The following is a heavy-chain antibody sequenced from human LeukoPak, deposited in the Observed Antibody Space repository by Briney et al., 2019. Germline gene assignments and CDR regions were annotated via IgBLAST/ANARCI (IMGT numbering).Heavy chain of an antibody. J-gene: IGHJ4*02. CDR3: AGGGYSYGHSFDY. Sequence: SETLSLTCTVSGGSISSYYWSWIRQPPGKGLEWIGYIYYSGSTNYNPSLKSRVTISVDTSKNQFSLELSSVTAADTAVYYCAGGGYSYGHSFDYWGQGTLVTVSS. V-gene: IGHV4-59*01. CDR1: GGSISSYY. CDR2: IYYSGST. D-gene: IGHD5-18*01.